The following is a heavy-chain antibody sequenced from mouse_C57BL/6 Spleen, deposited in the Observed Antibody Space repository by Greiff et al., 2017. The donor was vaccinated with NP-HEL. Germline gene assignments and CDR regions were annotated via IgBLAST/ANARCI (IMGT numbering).Heavy chain of an antibody. Sequence: QVQLQQSDAELVKPGASVKISCKVSGYTFTDHTIHWMKQRPEPGLEWIGYIYPRDGSTKYNEKFKGKATLTADKSSSTAYMQLNSLTSEDSAVYFCVDWDVMNYAMDYWGQGTSVTVSS. CDR3: VDWDVMNYAMDY. CDR2: IYPRDGST. D-gene: IGHD4-1*01. J-gene: IGHJ4*01. CDR1: GYTFTDHT. V-gene: IGHV1-78*01.